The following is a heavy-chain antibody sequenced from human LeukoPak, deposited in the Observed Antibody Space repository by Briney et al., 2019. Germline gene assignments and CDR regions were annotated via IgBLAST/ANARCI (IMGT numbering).Heavy chain of an antibody. Sequence: PGGSLRLSCAASGFTFSSYSMNWVRQAPGKGLEGGSSISSSSSYIYYADSVKGRFTISRDNDKNSLYLQMNSLRAEDTAVYYCARDGGLRTIDYWGQGTLVTVSS. CDR1: GFTFSSYS. J-gene: IGHJ4*02. CDR3: ARDGGLRTIDY. CDR2: ISSSSSYI. V-gene: IGHV3-21*01. D-gene: IGHD4-17*01.